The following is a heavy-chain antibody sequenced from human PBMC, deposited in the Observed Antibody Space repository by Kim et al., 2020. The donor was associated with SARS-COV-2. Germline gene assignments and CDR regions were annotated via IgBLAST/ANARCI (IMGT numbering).Heavy chain of an antibody. CDR1: GGSISSGGYY. CDR3: ARVVGYCSSTSCLVAEYFQH. Sequence: SETLSLTCTVSGGSISSGGYYWSWIRQHPGKGLEWIGYIYYSGSTYYNPSLKSRVTISVDTSKTQFSLKLSSVTAADTAVYYCARVVGYCSSTSCLVAEYFQHWGQGTLVTVSS. J-gene: IGHJ1*01. CDR2: IYYSGST. V-gene: IGHV4-31*03. D-gene: IGHD2-2*01.